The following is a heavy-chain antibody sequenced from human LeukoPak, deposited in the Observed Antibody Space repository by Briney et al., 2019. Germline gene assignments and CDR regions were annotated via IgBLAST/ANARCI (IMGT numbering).Heavy chain of an antibody. CDR3: AKDQTVAGTYDS. V-gene: IGHV3-23*01. Sequence: GGSLRLSCVASGFSFNINAMTWVRQAPGKGLEWVSTLSGRGDSTSYADSVKGRFTISRDKSENTLHLQMNSLRAEDTAIYYCAKDQTVAGTYDSWGRGTLVIVSS. CDR2: LSGRGDST. J-gene: IGHJ4*02. D-gene: IGHD6-19*01. CDR1: GFSFNINA.